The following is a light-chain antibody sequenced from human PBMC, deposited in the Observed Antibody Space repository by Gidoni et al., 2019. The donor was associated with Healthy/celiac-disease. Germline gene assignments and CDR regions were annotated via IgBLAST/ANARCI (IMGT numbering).Light chain of an antibody. CDR2: DAS. V-gene: IGKV3-11*01. J-gene: IGKJ5*01. CDR3: RQRSNWAIT. Sequence: VSTHSPATLSWSPGERATLSCRASQSVSSYLAWYQQKPGQAPRFLICDASNRATGIPARFSGSGSGTDFTLTISSLEPEDFAVYYCRQRSNWAITFGQGTRLEIK. CDR1: QSVSSY.